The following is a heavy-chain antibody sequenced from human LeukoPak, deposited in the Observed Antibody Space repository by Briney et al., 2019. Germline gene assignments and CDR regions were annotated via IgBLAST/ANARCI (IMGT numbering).Heavy chain of an antibody. CDR2: ISSGSGYI. CDR3: ARDVSRISDY. J-gene: IGHJ4*02. V-gene: IGHV3-21*01. CDR1: GFTFSRNA. D-gene: IGHD2-15*01. Sequence: GGSLRLSCAASGFTFSRNAMSWVRQAPGKGLEWVSAISSGSGYIYYADSVKGRFTISRDNAKNSLYLQMNSLRAEDTAVYYCARDVSRISDYWGQGTLVTVSS.